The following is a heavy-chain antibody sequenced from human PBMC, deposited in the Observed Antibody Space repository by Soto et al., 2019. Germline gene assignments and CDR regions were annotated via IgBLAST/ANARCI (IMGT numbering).Heavy chain of an antibody. CDR3: ARGGSLYWYFDL. J-gene: IGHJ2*01. CDR1: GYTFTSYA. Sequence: QVQLVQSGAEVKKPGASVKVSCKASGYTFTSYAMHWVRQAPGQRLEWMGWINAGNGNTKYSRKFQGRVTITRDTSASTAYMEPSSLRSEDTAVYYCARGGSLYWYFDLWGRGTLVTVSS. V-gene: IGHV1-3*01. CDR2: INAGNGNT. D-gene: IGHD1-26*01.